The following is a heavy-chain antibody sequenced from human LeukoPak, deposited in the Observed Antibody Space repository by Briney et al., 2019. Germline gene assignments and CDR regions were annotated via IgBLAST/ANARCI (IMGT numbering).Heavy chain of an antibody. J-gene: IGHJ4*02. D-gene: IGHD3-10*01. CDR2: IGSDNKP. V-gene: IGHV3-23*05. Sequence: GGSLRLSCAASGFTFSSYSMNWVRQAPGKGLEWVSSIGSDNKPHYSESVKGRFTISRDNSKNTLYLQMNSLRAEDTAIYYCAKGRFYGSGNSATDYWGQGTLVTVSS. CDR3: AKGRFYGSGNSATDY. CDR1: GFTFSSYS.